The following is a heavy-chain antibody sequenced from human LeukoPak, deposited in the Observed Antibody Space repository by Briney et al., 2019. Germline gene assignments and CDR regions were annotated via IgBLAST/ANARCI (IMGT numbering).Heavy chain of an antibody. Sequence: GESLKISCKGSGYSFTSYWIGWVRQMPGKGLERMGISYPGDSDTRYSPSFQGQVTISADKSISTAYLQWSSLKASDTAMYYCARHENRGNEYYYYYYMDVWGKGTTVTVSS. D-gene: IGHD1-1*01. J-gene: IGHJ6*03. CDR3: ARHENRGNEYYYYYYMDV. V-gene: IGHV5-51*01. CDR1: GYSFTSYW. CDR2: SYPGDSDT.